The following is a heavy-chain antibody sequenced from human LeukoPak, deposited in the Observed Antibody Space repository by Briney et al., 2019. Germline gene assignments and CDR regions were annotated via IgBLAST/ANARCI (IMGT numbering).Heavy chain of an antibody. V-gene: IGHV4-39*01. CDR2: IYYTGST. Sequence: SETLPQTFPGCGGSILHKLWHGGCIRQPPGKGLEWIGNIYYTGSTHYNSSHKSRVTISVDTSKNQFSLKLISVTAADTAVYHVGRGFDYWGQGTLVTVSS. CDR1: GGSILHKLWH. CDR3: GRGFDY. D-gene: IGHD3-10*01. J-gene: IGHJ4*01.